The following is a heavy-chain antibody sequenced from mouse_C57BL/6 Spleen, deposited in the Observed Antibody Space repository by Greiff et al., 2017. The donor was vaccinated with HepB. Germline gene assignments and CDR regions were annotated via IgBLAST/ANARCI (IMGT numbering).Heavy chain of an antibody. CDR1: GYSITSGYY. CDR2: ISYDGSN. Sequence: EVKLVESGPGLVKPSQSLSLTCSVTGYSITSGYYWNWIRQFPGNKLEWMGYISYDGSNNYNPSLKNRISITRDTSKNQFFLKLNSVTTEDTATYYCARGHGSSYKAFAYWGQGTLVTVSA. J-gene: IGHJ3*01. D-gene: IGHD1-1*01. CDR3: ARGHGSSYKAFAY. V-gene: IGHV3-6*01.